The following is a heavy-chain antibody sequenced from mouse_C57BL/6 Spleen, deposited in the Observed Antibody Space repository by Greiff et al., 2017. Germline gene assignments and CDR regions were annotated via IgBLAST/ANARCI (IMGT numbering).Heavy chain of an antibody. Sequence: DVKLVESGGGLVQPGGSLKLSCAASGFTFSDYYMYWVRQTPEKRLEWVAYLSTGGGSPYYPDTVKGRFTIARDNAKNTLYLKMSRLKSEDTAMYYCTRQGYYGSSGGFTYWGQETLVTVSA. CDR3: TRQGYYGSSGGFTY. CDR1: GFTFSDYY. CDR2: LSTGGGSP. V-gene: IGHV5-12*01. D-gene: IGHD1-1*01. J-gene: IGHJ3*01.